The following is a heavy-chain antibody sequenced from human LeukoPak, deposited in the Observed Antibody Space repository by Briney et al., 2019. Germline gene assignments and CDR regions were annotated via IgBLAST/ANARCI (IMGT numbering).Heavy chain of an antibody. V-gene: IGHV4-39*01. D-gene: IGHD3-3*01. CDR3: ARMVWSGYYPPYYYYMDV. CDR1: GASISSSSYY. J-gene: IGHJ6*03. CDR2: IYYSGST. Sequence: SETLSLTCSVSGASISSSSYYRGWIRQPPGKGLEWIGNIYYSGSTYYNPSLKSRVTISVDTSKNQFSLKLSSVTAADTAVYYCARMVWSGYYPPYYYYMDVWGKGTTVTVSS.